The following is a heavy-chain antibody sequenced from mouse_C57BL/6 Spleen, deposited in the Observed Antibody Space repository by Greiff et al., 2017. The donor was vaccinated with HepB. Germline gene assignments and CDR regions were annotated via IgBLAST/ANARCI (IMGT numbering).Heavy chain of an antibody. Sequence: VQLQQSGPELVKPGASVKISCKASGYAFSSSWMNWVKQRPGKGLEWIGRIYPGDGDTNYNGKFKGKATLTADKSSSTAYMQLSSLTSEDSAVYFCARDGNWAYAMDYWGQGTSVTVSS. CDR1: GYAFSSSW. D-gene: IGHD4-1*01. CDR3: ARDGNWAYAMDY. J-gene: IGHJ4*01. V-gene: IGHV1-82*01. CDR2: IYPGDGDT.